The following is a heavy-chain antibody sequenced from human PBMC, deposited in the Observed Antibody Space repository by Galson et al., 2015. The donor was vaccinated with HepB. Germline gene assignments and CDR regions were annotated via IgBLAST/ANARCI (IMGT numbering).Heavy chain of an antibody. V-gene: IGHV4-39*01. J-gene: IGHJ6*02. CDR1: GGSISTSGYY. CDR2: IYYSANT. D-gene: IGHD3-3*01. Sequence: ETLSLTCTVSGGSISTSGYYWGWIRQAPGKGLEWVGRIYYSANTNYNPSLKSRVTISVDTSKNQFSLKLTSVTAADTAVYYCARKGSIFGVVTAMDVWGRGTTVTVSS. CDR3: ARKGSIFGVVTAMDV.